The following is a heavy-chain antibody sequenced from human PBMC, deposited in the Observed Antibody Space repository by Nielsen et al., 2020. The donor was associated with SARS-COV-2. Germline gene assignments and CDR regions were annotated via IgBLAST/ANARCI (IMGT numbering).Heavy chain of an antibody. CDR1: GGSFSGYY. CDR3: ARSADRAAYYYMNV. Sequence: SETLSLTCALYGGSFSGYYWIWIRLPPGKGLAWIGSIFYSGTTYYNLSLKSRVTVSADTSKNQFSLKMRSVTAADTAVYFCARSADRAAYYYMNVWGKGTTVTVSS. D-gene: IGHD3-22*01. V-gene: IGHV4-34*12. CDR2: IFYSGTT. J-gene: IGHJ6*03.